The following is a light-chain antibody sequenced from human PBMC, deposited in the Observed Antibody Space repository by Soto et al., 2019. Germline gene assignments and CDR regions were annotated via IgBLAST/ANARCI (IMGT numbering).Light chain of an antibody. CDR2: SQD. CDR3: CSYGGTYTQVV. CDR1: DSNIGSNH. V-gene: IGLV1-47*02. J-gene: IGLJ2*01. Sequence: QSVLTQPPSASGTPGQRVTISCSGSDSNIGSNHVYWYQQVPGTAPKFLIDSQDQRPSGVPDRFSGSKSGTSASLAISGLRSEDEADYYCCSYGGTYTQVVFGGGTKVTVL.